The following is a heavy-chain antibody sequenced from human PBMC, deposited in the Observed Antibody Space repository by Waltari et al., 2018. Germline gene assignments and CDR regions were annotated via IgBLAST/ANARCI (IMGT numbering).Heavy chain of an antibody. J-gene: IGHJ3*02. Sequence: QVQLVQSGAEVKKPGSSVKVSCKASGGTFSSYTISWVRQAPGQGLEWMGRIIPILGIANYAQKFQGRVTITADKSTSTAYMELSSLRSEDTAVYYCAFPMEGGSCYFAFDIWGQGTMVTVSS. D-gene: IGHD2-15*01. CDR3: AFPMEGGSCYFAFDI. V-gene: IGHV1-69*02. CDR2: IIPILGIA. CDR1: GGTFSSYT.